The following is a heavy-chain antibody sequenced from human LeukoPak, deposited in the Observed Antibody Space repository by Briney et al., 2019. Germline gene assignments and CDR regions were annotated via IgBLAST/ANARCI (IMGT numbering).Heavy chain of an antibody. J-gene: IGHJ5*02. CDR3: ARREENWFDP. CDR2: ISGSGSTI. D-gene: IGHD1-26*01. CDR1: GFTFSSYE. V-gene: IGHV3-48*03. Sequence: PGGSLRLSCAASGFTFSSYEMNWVRQAPGKGLEWVSYISGSGSTIYYADSVKGRFTISRDNAKNSLYLQMNSLRAEDTAVYYCARREENWFDPWGQGTLVTVSS.